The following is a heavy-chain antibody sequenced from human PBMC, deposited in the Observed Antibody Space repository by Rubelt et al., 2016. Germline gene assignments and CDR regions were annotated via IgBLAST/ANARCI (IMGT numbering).Heavy chain of an antibody. J-gene: IGHJ4*02. Sequence: KSDGSVTTYADSEKGRFTISRDNSKNTLYLHVDSLGVDDTAVYYCARDLGYGGNSEGYWGQGTLVTVSS. CDR2: KSDGSVT. D-gene: IGHD4-23*01. V-gene: IGHV3-74*03. CDR3: ARDLGYGGNSEGY.